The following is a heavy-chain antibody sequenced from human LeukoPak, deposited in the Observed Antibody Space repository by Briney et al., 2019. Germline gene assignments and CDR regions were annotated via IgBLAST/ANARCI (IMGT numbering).Heavy chain of an antibody. D-gene: IGHD3-22*01. CDR2: IRSTGSST. CDR3: AKEKYYYNSSVYFDY. J-gene: IGHJ4*02. Sequence: PGGSLRLSCTASGFTFRDYYVTWIRQAPGKGLEWVSYIRSTGSSTAYADSVKGRFAISRDNAKNSLYLQMNSLRAEDTAIYYCAKEKYYYNSSVYFDYWGQGTLVTVSS. V-gene: IGHV3-11*01. CDR1: GFTFRDYY.